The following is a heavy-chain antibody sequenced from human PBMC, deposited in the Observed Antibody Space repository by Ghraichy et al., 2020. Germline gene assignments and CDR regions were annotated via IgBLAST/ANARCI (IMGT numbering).Heavy chain of an antibody. Sequence: GGSLRLSCAASGFTFSSYWMHWVRQAPGKGLVWVSRINSDGSSTSYADSVKGRFTISRDNAKNTLYLQMNSLRAEDTAVYYCARDFGWDYDFWSGYYTGLYYYGMDVWGQGTTVTVSS. CDR3: ARDFGWDYDFWSGYYTGLYYYGMDV. V-gene: IGHV3-74*01. D-gene: IGHD3-3*01. CDR1: GFTFSSYW. J-gene: IGHJ6*02. CDR2: INSDGSST.